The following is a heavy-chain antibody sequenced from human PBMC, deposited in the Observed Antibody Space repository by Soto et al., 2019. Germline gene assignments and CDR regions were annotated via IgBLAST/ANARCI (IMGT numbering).Heavy chain of an antibody. CDR3: ARGGIINDGYGYYYYYMDV. CDR1: GGSFSSDY. V-gene: IGHV4-34*01. J-gene: IGHJ6*03. D-gene: IGHD3-10*01. Sequence: ASETLSLTCAVYGGSFSSDYWTWIRQPPGMGLEWIGEMYHGGSTNYNPSLKSRVIISEDTSKNQFSLKLSSVTAADTAVYYCARGGIINDGYGYYYYYMDVWGKGTTVTVSS. CDR2: MYHGGST.